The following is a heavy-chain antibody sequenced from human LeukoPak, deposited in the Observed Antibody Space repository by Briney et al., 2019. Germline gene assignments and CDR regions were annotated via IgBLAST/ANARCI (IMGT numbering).Heavy chain of an antibody. CDR3: ARHPRITVVRGDIDY. CDR1: GGSISSSSYY. J-gene: IGHJ4*02. D-gene: IGHD3-10*01. V-gene: IGHV4-39*01. CDR2: IYYSGST. Sequence: SETLSLTCTVSGGSISSSSYYWGWIRQPPGKGLEWIGSIYYSGSTYYNPSLKSRVTISVDTSKNQFSLKLSSVTAADTAVYYCARHPRITVVRGDIDYWGQGTLVTVSS.